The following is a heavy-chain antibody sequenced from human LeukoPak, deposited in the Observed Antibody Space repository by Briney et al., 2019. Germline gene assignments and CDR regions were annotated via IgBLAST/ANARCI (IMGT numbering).Heavy chain of an antibody. D-gene: IGHD3-22*01. Sequence: SSVKVSCKASGGTFSSYTISWVRQAPGQGLEWMGRIIPILGIANYAQKFQGRVTITADKSASTAYMELSSLRSEDTAVYYCARDGTQHYYDSSGYYWFDPWGQGTLVTVSS. CDR3: ARDGTQHYYDSSGYYWFDP. V-gene: IGHV1-69*04. J-gene: IGHJ5*02. CDR2: IIPILGIA. CDR1: GGTFSSYT.